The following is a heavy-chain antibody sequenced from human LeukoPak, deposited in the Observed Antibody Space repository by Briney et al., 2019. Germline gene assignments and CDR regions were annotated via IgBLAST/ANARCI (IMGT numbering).Heavy chain of an antibody. Sequence: GGPLRLSCAASGFTFSSYAMHWVRQAPGKGLEWVAVISCDGSNKYYADSVKGRFTISRDNSKNTLYLQMNSLRAEDTAVYYCARVRDHPYSSGLSPYYYYGMDVWGQGTTVTVSS. CDR3: ARVRDHPYSSGLSPYYYYGMDV. CDR1: GFTFSSYA. CDR2: ISCDGSNK. D-gene: IGHD6-19*01. V-gene: IGHV3-30-3*01. J-gene: IGHJ6*02.